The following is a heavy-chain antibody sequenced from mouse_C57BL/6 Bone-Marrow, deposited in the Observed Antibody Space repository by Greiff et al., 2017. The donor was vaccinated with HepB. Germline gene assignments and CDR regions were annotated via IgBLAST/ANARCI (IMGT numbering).Heavy chain of an antibody. Sequence: VQLQQPGAELVMPGASVKLSCKASGYTFTSYWMHWVKQRPGQGLEWIGEIDPSDSYTNYNQKFKGKSTLTVDKSSSTAYMQLSSLTSEDSAVYYCARGGNFYWYFDVWGTGTTVTVSS. J-gene: IGHJ1*03. V-gene: IGHV1-69*01. CDR3: ARGGNFYWYFDV. CDR2: IDPSDSYT. CDR1: GYTFTSYW.